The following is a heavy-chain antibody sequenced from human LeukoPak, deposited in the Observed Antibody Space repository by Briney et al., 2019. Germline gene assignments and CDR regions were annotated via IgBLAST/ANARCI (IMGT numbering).Heavy chain of an antibody. Sequence: GGSLRLSCAASGFTFSSYGMPWVRQAPGKGLEWVAVISYDGSHQYYANSVKGRFTISRDNSKNALYLQMNSLRAEDTALYYCAAVVPAASTGHYYGLDFWGHGTTVTVFS. D-gene: IGHD2-2*01. V-gene: IGHV3-30*03. CDR1: GFTFSSYG. J-gene: IGHJ6*02. CDR3: AAVVPAASTGHYYGLDF. CDR2: ISYDGSHQ.